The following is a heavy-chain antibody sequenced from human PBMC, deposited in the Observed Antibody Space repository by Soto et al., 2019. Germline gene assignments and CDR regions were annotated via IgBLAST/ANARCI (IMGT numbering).Heavy chain of an antibody. J-gene: IGHJ4*02. CDR1: GFTLDNVW. D-gene: IGHD1-26*01. Sequence: EVQLVESGGGLVKPGGSLRLSCAVSGFTLDNVWMNWVRQAPGKGLEWVGRIKSKTDGGTTDDAAPVKGRFTISRDDAKNMLYLQMHSLKTEDTGMNFGTTGRDALLYWGQGTLVTFSS. V-gene: IGHV3-15*07. CDR3: TTGRDALLY. CDR2: IKSKTDGGTT.